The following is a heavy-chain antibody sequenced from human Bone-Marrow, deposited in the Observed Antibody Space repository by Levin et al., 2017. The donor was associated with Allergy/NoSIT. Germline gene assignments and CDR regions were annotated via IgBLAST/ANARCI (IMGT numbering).Heavy chain of an antibody. CDR3: ARGSDRYYDSSGYFQS. D-gene: IGHD3-22*01. CDR1: GFMFSDYY. J-gene: IGHJ4*02. Sequence: GESLKISCAGSGFMFSDYYMSWIRQAPGKGLEWVSYISSSSHTIYYADSVKGRFTISRDNAGNSLYLEMSSLRGDDTAVYYCARGSDRYYDSSGYFQSWGQGTLVTVSS. V-gene: IGHV3-11*01. CDR2: ISSSSHTI.